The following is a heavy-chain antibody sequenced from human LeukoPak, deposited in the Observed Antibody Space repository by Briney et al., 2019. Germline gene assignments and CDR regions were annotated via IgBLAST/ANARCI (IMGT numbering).Heavy chain of an antibody. D-gene: IGHD6-13*01. V-gene: IGHV4-34*01. Sequence: PSETLSLTCAVYGGSFSGYYWSWIRQPPGKGLEWIGEINQSGRTNYNPSLKSRVTISVDTSKKHFSLKLSSVTAADTAIYFCARKGGGQLVNTRRWFDPWGQGTLVTVSS. CDR2: INQSGRT. J-gene: IGHJ5*02. CDR1: GGSFSGYY. CDR3: ARKGGGQLVNTRRWFDP.